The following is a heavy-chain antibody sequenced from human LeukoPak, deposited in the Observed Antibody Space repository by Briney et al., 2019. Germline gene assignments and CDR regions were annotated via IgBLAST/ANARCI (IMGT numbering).Heavy chain of an antibody. J-gene: IGHJ6*02. V-gene: IGHV1-18*01. CDR3: ARDSGYDFVSYYYYYGMDV. D-gene: IGHD5-12*01. Sequence: ASVKVSCKASGYTFTSYGISWVRQAPGQGLEWMGWISAYNGNTNYAQKLQGRVTMTTDTSTSTAYMELRSLRSDDTAVYYRARDSGYDFVSYYYYYGMDVWGQGTTVTVSS. CDR2: ISAYNGNT. CDR1: GYTFTSYG.